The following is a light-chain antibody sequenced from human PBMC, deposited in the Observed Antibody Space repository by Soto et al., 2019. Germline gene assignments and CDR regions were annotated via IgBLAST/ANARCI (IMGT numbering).Light chain of an antibody. Sequence: QMTQSPSSLSASVGETIILTCRASRDVGSDVSWYQQKPGQAPKLLIYAASNLYTGVPSRFSGSRSGTEFTLTISSLQPEDFASYYCLQDYGDSWTFGQGTKVEIE. CDR1: RDVGSD. CDR2: AAS. CDR3: LQDYGDSWT. V-gene: IGKV1-6*01. J-gene: IGKJ1*01.